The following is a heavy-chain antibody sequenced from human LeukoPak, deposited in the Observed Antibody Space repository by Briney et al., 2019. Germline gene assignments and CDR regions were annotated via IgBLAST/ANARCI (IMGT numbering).Heavy chain of an antibody. V-gene: IGHV4-4*07. D-gene: IGHD5-18*01. CDR1: GCTFSSYD. CDR3: AREGIRGYSYGVSFDY. CDR2: IYTSGSN. Sequence: EPLTLPCTVSGCTFSSYDGNWLRQSAGKGLEWLGRIYTSGSNNYNPSLERRVTMSVDTSKNQFSLKLSSVTAADTAVYYCAREGIRGYSYGVSFDYWGQGTLVTVSS. J-gene: IGHJ4*02.